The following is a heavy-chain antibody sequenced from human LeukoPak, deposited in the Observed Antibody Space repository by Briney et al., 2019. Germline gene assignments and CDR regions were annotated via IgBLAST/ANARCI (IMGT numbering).Heavy chain of an antibody. J-gene: IGHJ3*02. Sequence: GASVKVSCKASEYTFTGYYMHWVRQAPGQGLEWMGRINPNSGGTNYAQKFQGRVTMTRDTSISTAYMELSRLRSDDTAVYYCAANDFWSGPDDAFDIWGQGTMVTVSS. CDR1: EYTFTGYY. D-gene: IGHD3-3*01. V-gene: IGHV1-2*06. CDR3: AANDFWSGPDDAFDI. CDR2: INPNSGGT.